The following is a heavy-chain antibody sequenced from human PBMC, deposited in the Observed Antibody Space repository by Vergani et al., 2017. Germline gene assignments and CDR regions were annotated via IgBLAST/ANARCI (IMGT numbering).Heavy chain of an antibody. CDR3: AKDMSCSSTSCYGAFDY. CDR1: GFTFSSYA. Sequence: EVQLLESGGNLIQPGGSLRLSCGASGFTFSSYAMTWVRLAPGKGLQWGSALSGSGGNTFDTDSVKGRFTISRDNSKDTLYLQMNSLRVEDTAIYYCAKDMSCSSTSCYGAFDYWGQGTLVTVSS. V-gene: IGHV3-23*01. CDR2: LSGSGGNT. D-gene: IGHD2-2*01. J-gene: IGHJ4*02.